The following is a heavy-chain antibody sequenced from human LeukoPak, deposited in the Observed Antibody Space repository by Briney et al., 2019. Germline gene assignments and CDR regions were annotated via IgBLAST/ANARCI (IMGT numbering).Heavy chain of an antibody. J-gene: IGHJ6*02. V-gene: IGHV1-2*02. CDR1: GYTFTGYY. D-gene: IGHD3-22*01. Sequence: ASVKVSCKASGYTFTGYYMHWVRQAPGQGLEWMGWINPNSGGTNYAQKFQGRVTMTRDTSISTAYMELSRLRSDDTAVYYCAGGRRHYYDSSGYPHYYYGMDVWGQGTTVTVSS. CDR3: AGGRRHYYDSSGYPHYYYGMDV. CDR2: INPNSGGT.